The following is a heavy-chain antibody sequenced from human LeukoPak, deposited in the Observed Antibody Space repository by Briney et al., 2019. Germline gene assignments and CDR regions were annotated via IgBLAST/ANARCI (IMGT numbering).Heavy chain of an antibody. CDR1: GFTFSSYA. V-gene: IGHV3-30*04. D-gene: IGHD3-3*01. J-gene: IGHJ6*03. Sequence: PGGSLRLSCAASGFTFSSYAMHWVRQAPDKGLEWVAVISYDGSNKYYADSVKGRFTISRDNSKNTLYLQMNSLRAEDTAVYYCARDGRYYDFWSGYYVGYYYMDVWGKGTTVTVSS. CDR3: ARDGRYYDFWSGYYVGYYYMDV. CDR2: ISYDGSNK.